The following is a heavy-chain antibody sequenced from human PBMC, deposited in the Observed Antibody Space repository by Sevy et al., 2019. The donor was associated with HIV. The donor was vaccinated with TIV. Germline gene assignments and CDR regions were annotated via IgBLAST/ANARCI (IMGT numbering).Heavy chain of an antibody. CDR3: AKERWLRYPLRPVGVMSPRLPDI. J-gene: IGHJ3*02. Sequence: GGSLRLSCAASGFTFSSYAMSWVRQAPGKGLEWVSAISGSGGSTYYADSVKGRFTISRDNSKNMLYLQMNSLRAEDMAVYYCAKERWLRYPLRPVGVMSPRLPDIWGQGTMVTVSS. D-gene: IGHD5-12*01. CDR2: ISGSGGST. V-gene: IGHV3-23*01. CDR1: GFTFSSYA.